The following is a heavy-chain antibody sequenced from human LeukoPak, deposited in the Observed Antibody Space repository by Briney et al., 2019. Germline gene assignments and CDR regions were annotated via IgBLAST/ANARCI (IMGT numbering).Heavy chain of an antibody. Sequence: SQTLSLTCTVSGGSISSGDYYWSWIRQPPGKGLEWIGYIYYSGSTYYNPSLKSRLTISGDTSKNQFSLRLSSVTAADTAVYYCARGTWSSSIDYWGQGTLVAVSS. D-gene: IGHD6-6*01. CDR3: ARGTWSSSIDY. CDR2: IYYSGST. J-gene: IGHJ4*02. CDR1: GGSISSGDYY. V-gene: IGHV4-30-4*01.